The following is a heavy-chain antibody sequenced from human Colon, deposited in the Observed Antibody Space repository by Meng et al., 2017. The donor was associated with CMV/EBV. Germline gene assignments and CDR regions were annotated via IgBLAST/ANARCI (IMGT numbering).Heavy chain of an antibody. CDR3: VRESWYFDF. V-gene: IGHV1-2*03. Sequence: SGAGGERLWGSWKVTRKASGSTLPQFFLHWVAQAPGTGLEWLGWIYPQDGGTYFAQKFQDRVTLTRDTSITPAYMELSGLTSDDTAIYYCVRESWYFDFWGEGTLVTVSS. CDR2: IYPQDGGT. CDR1: GSTLPQFF. J-gene: IGHJ4*02. D-gene: IGHD6-13*01.